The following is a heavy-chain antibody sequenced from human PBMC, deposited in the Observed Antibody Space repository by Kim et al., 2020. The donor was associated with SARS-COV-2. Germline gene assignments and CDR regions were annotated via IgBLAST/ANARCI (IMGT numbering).Heavy chain of an antibody. Sequence: YADSVKGRFTISRDNAKNSLYLQMNSLRDEDTAVYYCASLVVVTAIAIDYWGQGTLVTVSS. CDR3: ASLVVVTAIAIDY. V-gene: IGHV3-48*02. J-gene: IGHJ4*02. D-gene: IGHD2-21*02.